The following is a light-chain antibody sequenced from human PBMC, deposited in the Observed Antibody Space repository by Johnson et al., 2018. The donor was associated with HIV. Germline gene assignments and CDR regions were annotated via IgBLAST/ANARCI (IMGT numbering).Light chain of an antibody. CDR1: SSNIGNNY. CDR3: GTWDSSLSGGV. Sequence: QSVLTQPPSVSAAPGQKVTISCSGSSSNIGNNYVSWYQQLPGTAPKLLIYDNNKRPSGIPDRFSGSKSGTSATLSIPGLPNGDEADYYCGTWDSSLSGGVFGTGTKVTVL. J-gene: IGLJ1*01. V-gene: IGLV1-51*01. CDR2: DNN.